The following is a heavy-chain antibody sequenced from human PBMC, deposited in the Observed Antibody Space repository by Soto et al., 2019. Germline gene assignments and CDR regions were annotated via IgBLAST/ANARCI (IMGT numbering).Heavy chain of an antibody. D-gene: IGHD3-3*01. V-gene: IGHV3-11*01. J-gene: IGHJ6*02. CDR2: ISSRGSSI. CDR1: GFTFSDYY. Sequence: GGSLRLSCAVSGFTFSDYYMSWIRQAPGKGLEWVSYISSRGSSIYYADSVKGRFTIPRDNAKNSLYLQMNGLRAEDTAVYYCARGYYDVWSGYYISPYGMDVWGQGTTVTVSS. CDR3: ARGYYDVWSGYYISPYGMDV.